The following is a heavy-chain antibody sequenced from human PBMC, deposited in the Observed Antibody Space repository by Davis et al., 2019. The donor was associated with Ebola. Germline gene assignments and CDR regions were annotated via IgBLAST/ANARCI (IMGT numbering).Heavy chain of an antibody. J-gene: IGHJ5*02. CDR3: ARDVGFCSSGAGCGFDP. D-gene: IGHD2-15*01. Sequence: SVKVSCKASGGTFSSYAISWVRQAPGQGLEWMGGIIPIFGTANYAQKFQGRVTITADKSTSTAYMELSSLRSEDTAVYYCARDVGFCSSGAGCGFDPWGQGTLVTVSS. CDR2: IIPIFGTA. V-gene: IGHV1-69*06. CDR1: GGTFSSYA.